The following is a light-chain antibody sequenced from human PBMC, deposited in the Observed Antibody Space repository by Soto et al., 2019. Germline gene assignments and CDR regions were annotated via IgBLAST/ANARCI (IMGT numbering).Light chain of an antibody. CDR2: EVS. CDR3: SSYASSTTHYV. J-gene: IGLJ1*01. CDR1: SSDVGGYNF. Sequence: QSVLTQPASVSGSPGQSISISCSGTSSDVGGYNFVSWYQLHPGKAPRLMIYEVSNRPSGVSNRFSGSKSGSTAFLTISGLRAEDEADYYCSSYASSTTHYVFGTGAKVTVL. V-gene: IGLV2-14*01.